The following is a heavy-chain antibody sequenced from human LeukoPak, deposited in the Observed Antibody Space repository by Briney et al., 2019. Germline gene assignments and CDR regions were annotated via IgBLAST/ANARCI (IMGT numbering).Heavy chain of an antibody. J-gene: IGHJ6*03. D-gene: IGHD1-26*01. CDR3: ARALAWGGSSYSYYYMDV. CDR2: INPNSGSA. CDR1: GYTFSDYD. V-gene: IGHV1-8*01. Sequence: ASVKVSCKASGYTFSDYDINWVRQATGQGLEWMGWINPNSGSAGYAQKFQGRVTMTRNTSISTAYMELSSLRSEDTAVYYCARALAWGGSSYSYYYMDVWDKGTTVTVSS.